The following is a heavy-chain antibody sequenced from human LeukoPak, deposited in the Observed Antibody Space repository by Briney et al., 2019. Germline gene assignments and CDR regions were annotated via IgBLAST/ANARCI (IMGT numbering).Heavy chain of an antibody. D-gene: IGHD7-27*01. CDR3: VSGGDWGFGWYFDV. CDR2: IYYRSRWNY. V-gene: IGHV6-1*01. J-gene: IGHJ2*01. Sequence: SHTLSLTCAVSGDSVSSNSGAWSWVRQSPSRGPEWLGRIYYRSRWNYEYAVSVQNRISISPDTTKNQFSLQLNSMSPDDSAVYYCVSGGDWGFGWYFDVWGRGALVTVSS. CDR1: GDSVSSNSGA.